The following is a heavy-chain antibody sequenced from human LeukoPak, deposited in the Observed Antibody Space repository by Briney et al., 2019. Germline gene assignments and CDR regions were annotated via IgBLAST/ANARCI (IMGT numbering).Heavy chain of an antibody. J-gene: IGHJ6*02. Sequence: GGSLRLSCAASGFTVSGNYMSWVRQAPVKGLEWVSLLYSGGSTYYADPVKGRFSISRDNSKNTLYLQMNSLRAEDTAVYYCASRDKGYYYGMDVWGQGTTVTVSS. CDR1: GFTVSGNY. D-gene: IGHD5-24*01. V-gene: IGHV3-66*01. CDR3: ASRDKGYYYGMDV. CDR2: LYSGGST.